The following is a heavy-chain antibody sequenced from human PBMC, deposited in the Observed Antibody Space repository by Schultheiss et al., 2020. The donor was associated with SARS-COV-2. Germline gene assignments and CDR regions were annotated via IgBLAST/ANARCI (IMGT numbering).Heavy chain of an antibody. D-gene: IGHD3-16*02. J-gene: IGHJ4*02. CDR2: INPNSGGT. V-gene: IGHV1-2*02. Sequence: ASVKVSCKASGYTFTGYYMHWVRQAPGQGLEWMGWINPNSGGTNYAQKFQGRVTMTRDTSISTAYMELRSLRSDDTAVYYCARDLVDDYVWGSYLGYWGQGTLVTVSS. CDR1: GYTFTGYY. CDR3: ARDLVDDYVWGSYLGY.